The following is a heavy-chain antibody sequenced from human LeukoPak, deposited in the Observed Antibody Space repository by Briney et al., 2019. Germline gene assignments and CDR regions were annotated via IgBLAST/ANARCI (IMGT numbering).Heavy chain of an antibody. Sequence: PSETLSLTCTVSGDSINSRGYYWTWIRQYPGKGLEWIGYISYGGSTNYNPSLKSRVTILVDTSKSQFSLKLSSVTAADTAVYYCATDTLVAASRYYYYRMDVWGQGTTVTVSS. CDR3: ATDTLVAASRYYYYRMDV. CDR1: GDSINSRGYY. J-gene: IGHJ6*02. CDR2: ISYGGST. D-gene: IGHD6-25*01. V-gene: IGHV4-31*03.